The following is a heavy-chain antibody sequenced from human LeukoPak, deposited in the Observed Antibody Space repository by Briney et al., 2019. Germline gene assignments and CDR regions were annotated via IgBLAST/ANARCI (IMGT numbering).Heavy chain of an antibody. Sequence: SETLSLTCAVYGGSLSNYYWSWIRQPPGKGLERIGEINHSGSTKYNPSLKSRVTISVDMSKNQFSLELSSVTAADTTVYYCARGPASGSNFAWFDPWGQGTLVTVSS. D-gene: IGHD3-10*01. CDR1: GGSLSNYY. CDR2: INHSGST. CDR3: ARGPASGSNFAWFDP. J-gene: IGHJ5*02. V-gene: IGHV4-34*01.